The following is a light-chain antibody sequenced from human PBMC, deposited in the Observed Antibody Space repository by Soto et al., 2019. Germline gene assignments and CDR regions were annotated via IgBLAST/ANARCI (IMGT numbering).Light chain of an antibody. Sequence: QSALTQPASVSGSPGQSITISCTGTSSDVGGYNYVSWYQQHPGKAPKLMIYEVSNRPSGVSNRFSGSKSGNTASLTISGLQAEHGADYYSSSYTSSSTLVFGTGTKLTVL. CDR3: SSYTSSSTLV. CDR1: SSDVGGYNY. V-gene: IGLV2-14*01. CDR2: EVS. J-gene: IGLJ1*01.